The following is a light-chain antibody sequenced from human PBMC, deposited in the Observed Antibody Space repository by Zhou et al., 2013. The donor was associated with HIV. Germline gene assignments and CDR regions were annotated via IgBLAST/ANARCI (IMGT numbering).Light chain of an antibody. V-gene: IGKV3-20*01. CDR1: QSITNNY. CDR2: GAS. CDR3: QQHGSSPIT. Sequence: EIVLTQSPGTLSLSPGERATLSCRTSQSITNNYVAWYQQKPGQAPRVLITGASNRATGIPDGFSGSGSGTDFSLTISRLEPEDFAVYYCQQHGSSPITVGGGTKVEIK. J-gene: IGKJ4*01.